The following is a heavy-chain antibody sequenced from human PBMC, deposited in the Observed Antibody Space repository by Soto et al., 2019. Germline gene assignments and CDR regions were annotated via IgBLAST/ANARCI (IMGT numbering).Heavy chain of an antibody. Sequence: SETLSLTCTVSGGSISSGGYYWSWIRQPPWKGLEWIGYIYYSGSTYYNPSLKSRVTISVDTSKNQFSLKLSSVTAADTAVYYCARGSWQDYYYGMDVWGQGTTVTVSS. D-gene: IGHD2-15*01. CDR3: ARGSWQDYYYGMDV. V-gene: IGHV4-31*03. CDR2: IYYSGST. CDR1: GGSISSGGYY. J-gene: IGHJ6*02.